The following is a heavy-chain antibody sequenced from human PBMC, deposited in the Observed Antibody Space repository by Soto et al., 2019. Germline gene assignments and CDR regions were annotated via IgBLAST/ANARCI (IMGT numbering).Heavy chain of an antibody. CDR1: GYTFPGYY. D-gene: IGHD6-13*01. V-gene: IGHV1-2*04. CDR2: INPNSGGT. CDR3: ARGGWTAAAGAPETWFDP. Sequence: ASVKVSCKASGYTFPGYYMHWVRQAPGQGLEWMGWINPNSGGTNYAQKFQGWVTMTRDTSISTAYMELSRLRSDDTAVYYCARGGWTAAAGAPETWFDPWGQGTLVTVSS. J-gene: IGHJ5*02.